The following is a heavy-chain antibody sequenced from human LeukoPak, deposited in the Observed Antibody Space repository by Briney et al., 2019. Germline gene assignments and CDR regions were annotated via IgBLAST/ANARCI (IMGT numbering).Heavy chain of an antibody. Sequence: GGSLRLSCAASGFTFSSYAMSWVRQAPGKGLEWVSAISGSGGSTYYADSVKGRFTISRDNSKNTLYLQMNSLRAEDTAVYYCAKGFSVIVATTPFDYWGQGTLVTVSS. V-gene: IGHV3-23*01. CDR3: AKGFSVIVATTPFDY. J-gene: IGHJ4*02. D-gene: IGHD5-12*01. CDR2: ISGSGGST. CDR1: GFTFSSYA.